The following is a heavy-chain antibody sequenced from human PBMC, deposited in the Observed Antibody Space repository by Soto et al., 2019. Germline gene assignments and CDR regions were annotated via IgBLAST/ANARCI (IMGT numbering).Heavy chain of an antibody. J-gene: IGHJ6*02. CDR1: GGSISSGGYY. CDR3: ARGWIHYGMDV. CDR2: IYYSGST. V-gene: IGHV4-31*03. Sequence: PSETLSLTCTVSGGSISSGGYYWSWIRQHPGKGLEWIGYIYYSGSTYYNPSLKSRVTISVDTSKNQFSLKLSPVTAADTAVYYCARGWIHYGMDVWGQGTTVTVSS. D-gene: IGHD2-2*03.